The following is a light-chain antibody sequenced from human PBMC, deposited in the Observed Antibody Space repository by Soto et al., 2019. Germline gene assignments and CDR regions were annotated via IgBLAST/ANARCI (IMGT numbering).Light chain of an antibody. CDR1: SSNIGGNS. J-gene: IGLJ1*01. CDR3: GSWDSSLSAYV. V-gene: IGLV1-51*01. CDR2: DDN. Sequence: QSVLTQPPSVSAAPGQRVTISCSGGSSNIGGNSVSWYQQLPGTAPKLLIYDDNKRPSGSPDRFSGSKSGTSATLGITGFQTGDEADYYCGSWDSSLSAYVFGTGTKVTAL.